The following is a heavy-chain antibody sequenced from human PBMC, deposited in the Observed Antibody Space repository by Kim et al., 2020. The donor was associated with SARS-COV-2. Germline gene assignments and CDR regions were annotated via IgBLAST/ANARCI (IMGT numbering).Heavy chain of an antibody. D-gene: IGHD2-15*01. J-gene: IGHJ4*02. Sequence: SVKGRLTTSRDNAKNTLSLQMNSLRAEDTAVYYCARVAGYCGGGSCPFDYWGQGALVTFSS. V-gene: IGHV3-74*01. CDR3: ARVAGYCGGGSCPFDY.